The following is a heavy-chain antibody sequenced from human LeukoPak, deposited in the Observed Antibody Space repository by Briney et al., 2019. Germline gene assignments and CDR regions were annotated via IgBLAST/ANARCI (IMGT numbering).Heavy chain of an antibody. CDR3: AKGRYYYDSSDAFDI. D-gene: IGHD3-22*01. V-gene: IGHV3-74*01. CDR1: GFTFSSYW. Sequence: GGSLRLSCAASGFTFSSYWMHWVRQVPGKGLVWVSRINSDGSSTSYADSVKGRFTISRDNSKNTLFLQMNSLRAEDTAVYYCAKGRYYYDSSDAFDIWGQGTMVTVSS. J-gene: IGHJ3*02. CDR2: INSDGSST.